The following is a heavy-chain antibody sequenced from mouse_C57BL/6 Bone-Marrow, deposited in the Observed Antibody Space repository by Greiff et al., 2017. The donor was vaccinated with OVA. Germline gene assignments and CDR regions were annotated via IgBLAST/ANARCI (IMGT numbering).Heavy chain of an antibody. D-gene: IGHD1-1*01. V-gene: IGHV1-69*01. Sequence: QVQLKQPGAELVMPGASVKLSCKASGYTFTSYWMHWVKQRPGQGLEWIGEIDPSDSYTNYNQKFKGKSTLTVDKSSSTAYMQLSSLTSEDSAVYYCARYHYGSSYYFDYWGQGTTLTVSS. CDR1: GYTFTSYW. J-gene: IGHJ2*01. CDR3: ARYHYGSSYYFDY. CDR2: IDPSDSYT.